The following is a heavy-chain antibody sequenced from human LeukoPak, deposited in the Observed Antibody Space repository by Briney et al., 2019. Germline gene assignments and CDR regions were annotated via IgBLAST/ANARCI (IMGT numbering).Heavy chain of an antibody. CDR1: GFTFSSYW. D-gene: IGHD3-16*02. Sequence: GGSLRLSCAASGFTFSSYWMRWVRQAPGKGREWVANIKQDGSEKYYVDSVKGRFTISRDNAKNSLYLQMNSLRAEDTAVYYCARVPFGGVIGPEFDYWGQGTLVTVSS. J-gene: IGHJ4*02. CDR3: ARVPFGGVIGPEFDY. CDR2: IKQDGSEK. V-gene: IGHV3-7*01.